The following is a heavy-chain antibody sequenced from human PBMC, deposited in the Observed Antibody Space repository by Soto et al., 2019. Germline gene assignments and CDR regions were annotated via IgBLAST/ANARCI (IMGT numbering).Heavy chain of an antibody. J-gene: IGHJ5*02. CDR1: GGSFSGYY. Sequence: QVQLQQWGAGRLKPSETLSLTCAVYGGSFSGYYWSWIRQPPGKGLEWIGEINHSGSTNYNPSLKSRVTISVDTSKNQFSLKLSSVTAADTAVYYCARDAYGDYFNWFDPWGQGTLVTVSS. D-gene: IGHD4-17*01. V-gene: IGHV4-34*01. CDR2: INHSGST. CDR3: ARDAYGDYFNWFDP.